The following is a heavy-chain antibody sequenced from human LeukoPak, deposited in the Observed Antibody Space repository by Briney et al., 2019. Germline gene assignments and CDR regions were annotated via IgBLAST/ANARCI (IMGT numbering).Heavy chain of an antibody. CDR1: GYTFTGYY. J-gene: IGHJ4*02. CDR2: INPNSGGT. D-gene: IGHD6-13*01. V-gene: IGHV1-2*02. Sequence: ASVKVSCKASGYTFTGYYMHWVRQAPGQGLEWMGWINPNSGGTNYAQKFQGRVTMTRDTSISTAYMELSRLRSDDTAVYYCARDISLIAAAGPTNFDYWGQGILVTVSS. CDR3: ARDISLIAAAGPTNFDY.